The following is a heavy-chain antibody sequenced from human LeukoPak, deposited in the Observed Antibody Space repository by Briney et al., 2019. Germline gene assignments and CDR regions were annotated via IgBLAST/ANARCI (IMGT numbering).Heavy chain of an antibody. D-gene: IGHD1-26*01. CDR1: AFSLNAYN. J-gene: IGHJ4*02. CDR2: ISYTGTYI. V-gene: IGHV3-21*04. CDR3: VRDRGTYRPIDY. Sequence: GGSLRLSCAASAFSLNAYNMNWVRQAPGKGLEWVSSISYTGTYIYYADSVKGRFTISRDNAQNSLYLQMNSLRAEDTAIYYCVRDRGTYRPIDYWGQGTLVAVSS.